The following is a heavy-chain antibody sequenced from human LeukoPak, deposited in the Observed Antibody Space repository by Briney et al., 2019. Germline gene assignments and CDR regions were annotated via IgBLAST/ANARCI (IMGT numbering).Heavy chain of an antibody. V-gene: IGHV4-59*01. Sequence: SETLSLTCTVSGGSISSYYWSWIRQPPGKGLEWIGDIYYSGYTNYNPSLKSRVTISVDTSKNQFSLKLRSVTAADTAVYYCARGVEMATSFDYWGQGTLVTVSS. CDR2: IYYSGYT. CDR1: GGSISSYY. CDR3: ARGVEMATSFDY. J-gene: IGHJ4*02. D-gene: IGHD5-24*01.